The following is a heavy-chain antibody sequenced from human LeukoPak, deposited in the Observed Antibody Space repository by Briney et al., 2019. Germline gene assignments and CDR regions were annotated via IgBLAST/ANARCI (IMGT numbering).Heavy chain of an antibody. CDR3: ARGGPQQSVDY. J-gene: IGHJ4*02. V-gene: IGHV3-30-3*01. CDR2: ISYDGSNK. CDR1: GFTFSSYA. D-gene: IGHD6-13*01. Sequence: QTGGSLRLSCAASGFTFSSYAMHWVRQAPGKGLEWVAVISYDGSNKYYADSVKGRFTISRDNAKNSLYLQMNSLRAEDTAVYYCARGGPQQSVDYWGQGTLVTVSS.